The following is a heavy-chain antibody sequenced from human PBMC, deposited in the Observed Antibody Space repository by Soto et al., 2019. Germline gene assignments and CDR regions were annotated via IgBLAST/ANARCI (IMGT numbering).Heavy chain of an antibody. CDR3: ARSQGSSTSLDIYYYYYYGMDV. Sequence: QVQLVQSGAEVKKPGSSVKVSCKASGGTFSSYAISWVRQAPGQGLEWMGGIIPISGTANYAQKVQGRVTITADESTSTAYMELSSLRSEDTAVYYCARSQGSSTSLDIYYYYYYGMDVWGQGTTVTVSS. J-gene: IGHJ6*02. CDR1: GGTFSSYA. V-gene: IGHV1-69*01. CDR2: IIPISGTA. D-gene: IGHD2-2*01.